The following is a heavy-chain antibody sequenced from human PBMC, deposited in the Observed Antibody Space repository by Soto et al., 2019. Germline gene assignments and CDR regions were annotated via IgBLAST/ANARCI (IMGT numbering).Heavy chain of an antibody. J-gene: IGHJ4*02. CDR3: ARDPARSYDDMGAFDY. Sequence: GGSLRLSCAASGFTFSSYGMHWVRQAPGKGLEWVAVIWYDGSNKYYADSVKGRFTISRDNSKNTLYLQMNSLRAEDTAVYYCARDPARSYDDMGAFDYWGQGTLVTVSS. D-gene: IGHD1-26*01. V-gene: IGHV3-33*01. CDR1: GFTFSSYG. CDR2: IWYDGSNK.